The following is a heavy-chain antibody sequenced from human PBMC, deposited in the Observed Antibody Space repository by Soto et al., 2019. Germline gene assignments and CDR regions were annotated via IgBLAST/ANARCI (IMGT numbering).Heavy chain of an antibody. CDR2: IYYSGST. CDR1: GGSISSSSYY. CDR3: ARHGEIHTHLNSYGYNWYFYL. V-gene: IGHV4-39*01. D-gene: IGHD5-18*01. J-gene: IGHJ2*01. Sequence: SETLSLTCTVSGGSISSSSYYWGWIRQPPGKGLEWIGSIYYSGSTYYNPSLKSRVTISVDTSKNQFSLKLSSVTAADTAVYYCARHGEIHTHLNSYGYNWYFYLWGRGTPVTVSS.